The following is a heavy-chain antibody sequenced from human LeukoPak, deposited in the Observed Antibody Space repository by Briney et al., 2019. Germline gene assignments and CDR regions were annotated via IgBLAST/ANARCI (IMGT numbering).Heavy chain of an antibody. Sequence: ASVKVSCKASDYPFTEFGVSWVRQAPGQGLEWMGIINPSGGSTSYAQKFQGRVTMTRDMSTSTVYMELSSLRSEDTAVYYCARDRGYCSGGSCYFYWGQGTLVTVSS. V-gene: IGHV1-46*01. CDR2: INPSGGST. D-gene: IGHD2-15*01. J-gene: IGHJ4*02. CDR3: ARDRGYCSGGSCYFY. CDR1: DYPFTEFG.